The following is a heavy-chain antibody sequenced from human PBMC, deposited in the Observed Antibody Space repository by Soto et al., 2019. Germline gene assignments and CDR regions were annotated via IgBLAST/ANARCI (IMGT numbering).Heavy chain of an antibody. Sequence: SETLSLTCTVSGGSISSYYWSWIRQPPGKGLEWIGYIYYSGSTNYNPSLKSRVTISVDTSKNQFSLKLSSVTAADTAVYYCARSLHDYGDYEGGYWGQGTLVTVSS. CDR3: ARSLHDYGDYEGGY. CDR1: GGSISSYY. D-gene: IGHD4-17*01. J-gene: IGHJ4*02. V-gene: IGHV4-59*01. CDR2: IYYSGST.